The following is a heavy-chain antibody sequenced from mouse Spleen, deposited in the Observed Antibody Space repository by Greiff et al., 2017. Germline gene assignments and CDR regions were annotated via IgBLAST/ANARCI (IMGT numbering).Heavy chain of an antibody. Sequence: VKLMESGPELVKPGASVKLSCKASGYTFTSYDINWVKQRPGQGLEWIGWIYPRDGSTKYNEKFKGKATLTVDTSSSTAYMELHSLTSEDSAVYFCARSDSNYPIDYWGQGTTLTVSS. D-gene: IGHD2-5*01. CDR3: ARSDSNYPIDY. CDR2: IYPRDGST. V-gene: IGHV1-85*01. CDR1: GYTFTSYD. J-gene: IGHJ2*01.